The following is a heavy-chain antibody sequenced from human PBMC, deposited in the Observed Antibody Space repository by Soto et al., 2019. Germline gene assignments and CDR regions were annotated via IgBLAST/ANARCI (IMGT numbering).Heavy chain of an antibody. V-gene: IGHV4-31*03. Sequence: SETLSLTCTVSGASISGGGFYWGWIRQHPGRGLEWIGYIYYNGNTYYNPSLKSRVTISADTSKNQLSLNLNSVTAADTAVYFCASATYHYDSFGYQTSQFDYWGQGTLVTVSS. D-gene: IGHD3-22*01. J-gene: IGHJ4*02. CDR3: ASATYHYDSFGYQTSQFDY. CDR2: IYYNGNT. CDR1: GASISGGGFY.